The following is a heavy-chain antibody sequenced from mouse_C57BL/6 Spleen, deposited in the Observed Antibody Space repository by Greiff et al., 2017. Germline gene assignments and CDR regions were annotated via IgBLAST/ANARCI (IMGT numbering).Heavy chain of an antibody. CDR2: IRSKSNNYAT. CDR3: VRHGNGNPAWFAY. CDR1: GFSFNTYA. V-gene: IGHV10-1*01. J-gene: IGHJ3*01. D-gene: IGHD2-1*01. Sequence: EVQLVESGGGLVQPKGSLKLSCAASGFSFNTYAMNWVRQAPGKGLEWVARIRSKSNNYATYYADSVKDRFTISRDDSESMLYLQMNNLKTEDTAMYYCVRHGNGNPAWFAYWGQGTLVTVSA.